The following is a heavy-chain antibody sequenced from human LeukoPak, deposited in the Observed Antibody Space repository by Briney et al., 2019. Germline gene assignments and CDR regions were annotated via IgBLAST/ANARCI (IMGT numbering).Heavy chain of an antibody. D-gene: IGHD5-24*01. V-gene: IGHV5-51*01. CDR1: GYSFTSYW. CDR2: IYPGDSDT. J-gene: IGHJ4*02. Sequence: GAFLKISCKGSGYSFTSYWIGWVRPMPGKGLEWMGIIYPGDSDTRYSPSFQGQVTISADKSISTAYLQWSSLKASDTAMYYCARHSVEVWADYWGQGTLVTVSS. CDR3: ARHSVEVWADY.